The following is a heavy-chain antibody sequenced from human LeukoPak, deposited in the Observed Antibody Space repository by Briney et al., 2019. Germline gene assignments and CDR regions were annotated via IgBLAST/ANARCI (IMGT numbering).Heavy chain of an antibody. J-gene: IGHJ4*02. CDR3: ARDGPGDVGFDY. V-gene: IGHV4-59*01. Sequence: SETLSLTCTVSRGSISNYYWGWIRQPPGKGLEWIGFFSYSGSTNYNPSFKSRVTISVDTSKNQFSLKLTSVTAADTAVYYCARDGPGDVGFDYWGQGTLVTVSS. D-gene: IGHD7-27*01. CDR1: RGSISNYY. CDR2: FSYSGST.